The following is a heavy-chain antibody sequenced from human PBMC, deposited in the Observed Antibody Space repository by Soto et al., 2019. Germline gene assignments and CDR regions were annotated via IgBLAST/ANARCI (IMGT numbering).Heavy chain of an antibody. J-gene: IGHJ5*02. Sequence: ASVKVSCKASGYTFITYGISWVRQAPGQGLEWMGWISPYNGNTDYAQELQGRVTMTRDTSTSTVYMELSSLRSEDTAVYYCARERISGSYHISNWFDPWGQGTLVTVS. D-gene: IGHD1-26*01. V-gene: IGHV1-18*01. CDR1: GYTFITYG. CDR3: ARERISGSYHISNWFDP. CDR2: ISPYNGNT.